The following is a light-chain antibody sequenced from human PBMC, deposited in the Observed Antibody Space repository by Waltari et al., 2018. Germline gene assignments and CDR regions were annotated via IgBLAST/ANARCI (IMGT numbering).Light chain of an antibody. CDR1: SSDIGRYNY. CDR2: EVT. Sequence: QSALTQPASVSGSPGQSITISCTGSSSDIGRYNYVSWYQHHPGQAPKPIISEVTNRPSGVSYRFSGSRSGNTASLTISGLQAEDEADYYCSSYTSSSTFVVFGGGTKLTVL. V-gene: IGLV2-14*01. J-gene: IGLJ2*01. CDR3: SSYTSSSTFVV.